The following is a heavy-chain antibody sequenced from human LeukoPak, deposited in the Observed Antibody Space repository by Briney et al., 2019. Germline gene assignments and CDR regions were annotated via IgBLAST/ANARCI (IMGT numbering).Heavy chain of an antibody. CDR2: IIPIFGTA. D-gene: IGHD6-19*01. CDR3: ASQGIAVAGTVDY. Sequence: SVKVSCKASGGTFSSYAISWVRQAPGQGLEWMGGIIPIFGTANYAQKFQGRVTITADESTSTAYMGLSSLRSEDTAVYYCASQGIAVAGTVDYWGQGTLVTASS. J-gene: IGHJ4*02. V-gene: IGHV1-69*01. CDR1: GGTFSSYA.